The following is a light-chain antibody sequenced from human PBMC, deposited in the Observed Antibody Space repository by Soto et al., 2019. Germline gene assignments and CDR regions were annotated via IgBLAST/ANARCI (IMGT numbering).Light chain of an antibody. J-gene: IGKJ4*01. CDR2: GAS. CDR3: QQYDNSPLT. CDR1: QSVSSSY. V-gene: IGKV3-20*01. Sequence: DIVLTQSPGTLSLSPGERATLSCRASQSVSSSYLAWYQQKPGQAPRLLIYGASNRATGIPDRFSGGGSATDFTLTISRLEPEDFAVYYCQQYDNSPLTFGGGTKVDIK.